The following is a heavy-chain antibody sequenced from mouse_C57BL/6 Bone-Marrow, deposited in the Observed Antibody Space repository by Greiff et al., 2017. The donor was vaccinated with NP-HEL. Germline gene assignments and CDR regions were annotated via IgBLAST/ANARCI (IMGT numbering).Heavy chain of an antibody. V-gene: IGHV1-80*01. CDR1: GYAFTNYW. Sequence: VQLVQSGAELVKPGASVKISCKASGYAFTNYWMNWVKQRPGQGLEWIGLIYPGAGDTNYNGKFKDKATLTVDKSSSTAYMQLSRLTSEDSAVYSCGRGAYWGKGTLVTVSA. J-gene: IGHJ3*01. CDR3: GRGAY. CDR2: IYPGAGDT.